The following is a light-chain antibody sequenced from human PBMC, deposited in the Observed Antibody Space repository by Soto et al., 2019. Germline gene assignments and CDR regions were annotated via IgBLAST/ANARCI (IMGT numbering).Light chain of an antibody. CDR2: GAS. CDR3: QQYNNWPV. Sequence: EIVMTQSPATLSVSPGERATLSCRASQSVSSNLAWYQQKPGQAHRLHIYGASTRATGIPARFSGSGSGTEFTLTISSLQSEDFAVYYCQQYNNWPVFGGGTKVEIK. V-gene: IGKV3-15*01. J-gene: IGKJ4*01. CDR1: QSVSSN.